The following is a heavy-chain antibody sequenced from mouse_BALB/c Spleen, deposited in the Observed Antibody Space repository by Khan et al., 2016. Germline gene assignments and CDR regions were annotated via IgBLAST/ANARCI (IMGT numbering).Heavy chain of an antibody. CDR2: IRSKSNNYAT. CDR1: GFTFNTYA. Sequence: EVQLVESGGGLVQPKGSLKLSCAASGFTFNTYAMNWVRQAPGKGLEWVARIRSKSNNYATYYADSVKDSFTISRDDSQGMLYLQMNNLKTEDTAMYYCVRQRDYFDYWGQGTTVTVSS. J-gene: IGHJ2*01. V-gene: IGHV10-1*02. CDR3: VRQRDYFDY.